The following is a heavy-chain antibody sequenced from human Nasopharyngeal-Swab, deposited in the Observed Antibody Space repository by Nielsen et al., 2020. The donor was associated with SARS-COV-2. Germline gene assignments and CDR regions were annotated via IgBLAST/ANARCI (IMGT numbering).Heavy chain of an antibody. Sequence: SATLSLTCSVSGGSFNGFYWNWIRHPPGKGLEWIGEINHNERTNYNPSLKSRVTMSVDTSTNQVSLKLNSLTATDTAVYYCARAGRVGDAYTGLDVWGQGTTVTVSS. CDR2: INHNERT. CDR3: ARAGRVGDAYTGLDV. V-gene: IGHV4-34*01. CDR1: GGSFNGFY. D-gene: IGHD5-24*01. J-gene: IGHJ6*02.